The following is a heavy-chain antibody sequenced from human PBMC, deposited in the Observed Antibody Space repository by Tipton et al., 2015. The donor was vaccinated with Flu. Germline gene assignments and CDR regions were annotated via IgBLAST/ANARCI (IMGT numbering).Heavy chain of an antibody. CDR2: INYNAGT. CDR1: GGSISTYY. J-gene: IGHJ4*02. D-gene: IGHD3-22*01. V-gene: IGHV4-59*01. Sequence: TLSLTCTVSGGSISTYYWSWIRQPPGKGLEWIGFINYNAGTDYNPSLKSRVTISVDTSKNQFSLRLSSVTAADTAVYYCTRAPYADYDTSGSSFDYWGQGTLVTVSS. CDR3: TRAPYADYDTSGSSFDY.